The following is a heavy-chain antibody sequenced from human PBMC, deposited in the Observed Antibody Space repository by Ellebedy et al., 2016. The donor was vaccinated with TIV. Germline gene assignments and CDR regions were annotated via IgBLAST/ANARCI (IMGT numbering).Heavy chain of an antibody. CDR1: GFTFSSYAM. D-gene: IGHD3-3*01. J-gene: IGHJ4*02. CDR3: TRAPPPDYDFWSGYYFDY. CDR2: IYHSGST. V-gene: IGHV4/OR15-8*01. Sequence: ESLKISCAASGFTFSSYAMSWVRQPPGKGLEWIGEIYHSGSTNYNPSLKSRVTISVDKSKNQFSLKLSSVTAADTAVYYCTRAPPPDYDFWSGYYFDYWGQGTLVTVSS.